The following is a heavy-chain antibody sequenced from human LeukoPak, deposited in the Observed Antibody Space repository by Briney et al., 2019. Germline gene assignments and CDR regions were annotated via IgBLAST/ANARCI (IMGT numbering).Heavy chain of an antibody. CDR2: ISGGASTT. D-gene: IGHD6-19*01. Sequence: GGSLRLSCAASGFIFSNYVMSWVRQAPGKGLQWVSAISGGASTTYYADSVKGRFTVSRDNSKNTLYLQMNSLRAEDTAIYYCAKPRPQGDSSPPGTFDIWGQGTMVTVSS. CDR3: AKPRPQGDSSPPGTFDI. V-gene: IGHV3-23*01. CDR1: GFIFSNYV. J-gene: IGHJ3*02.